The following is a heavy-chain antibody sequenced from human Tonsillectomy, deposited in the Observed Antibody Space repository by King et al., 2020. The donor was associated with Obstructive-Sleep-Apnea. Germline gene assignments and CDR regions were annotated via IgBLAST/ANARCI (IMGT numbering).Heavy chain of an antibody. D-gene: IGHD2-15*01. CDR2: ISWDGGST. CDR1: GFTFDDYA. Sequence: DVQLVESGGVVVQPGGSLRLSCAASGFTFDDYAMDWVRQAPGKGLEWVSLISWDGGSTYYADSVKGRFTISRDNSKNSLYLQMNSLRAEDTALYYCAKSLGGGHYGMDVWGQGTTVTVSS. V-gene: IGHV3-43D*03. CDR3: AKSLGGGHYGMDV. J-gene: IGHJ6*02.